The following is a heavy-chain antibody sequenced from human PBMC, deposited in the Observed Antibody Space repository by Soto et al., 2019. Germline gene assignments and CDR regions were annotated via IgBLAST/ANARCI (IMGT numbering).Heavy chain of an antibody. J-gene: IGHJ5*02. CDR2: ISTNSGHT. CDR1: GYTFTNYG. Sequence: GASVKVSCKASGYTFTNYGISWVRQAPGQGLEWMGWISTNSGHTDYAQNLRGRVTMTTDTSTTTAYVELRSLRSDDTAVYYCAREEYRQLDHWGQGTLVTVSS. D-gene: IGHD3-16*02. V-gene: IGHV1-18*04. CDR3: AREEYRQLDH.